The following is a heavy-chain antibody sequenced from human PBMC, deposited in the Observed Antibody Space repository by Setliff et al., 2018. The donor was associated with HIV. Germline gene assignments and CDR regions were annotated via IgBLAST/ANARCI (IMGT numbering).Heavy chain of an antibody. Sequence: GASVKVSCKASGHSLANYAISWVRQVPGHGPEWMGWMSGNNGNTKSAPKVQGRLTLATDISTGTAYMELMSLTSDDTAVYYCARDGFYYGPGGFHNGGLDYWGQGTPVTVSS. CDR3: ARDGFYYGPGGFHNGGLDY. D-gene: IGHD3-10*01. J-gene: IGHJ4*02. CDR1: GHSLANYA. CDR2: MSGNNGNT. V-gene: IGHV1-18*04.